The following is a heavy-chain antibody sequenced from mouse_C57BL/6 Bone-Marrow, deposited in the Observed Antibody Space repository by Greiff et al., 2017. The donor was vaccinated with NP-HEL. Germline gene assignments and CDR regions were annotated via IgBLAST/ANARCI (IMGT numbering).Heavy chain of an antibody. CDR3: ARCYYGSSYPWYFDV. CDR1: GYTFTDYY. J-gene: IGHJ1*03. D-gene: IGHD1-1*01. CDR2: IYPGSGNT. Sequence: QVQLQQSGAELVRPGASVKLSCKASGYTFTDYYINWVKQRPGQGLEWIARIYPGSGNTYYKEKFKGKATLTAEKSSSTAYMQLSSLTSEDSAVYFCARCYYGSSYPWYFDVWGTGTTVTVSS. V-gene: IGHV1-76*01.